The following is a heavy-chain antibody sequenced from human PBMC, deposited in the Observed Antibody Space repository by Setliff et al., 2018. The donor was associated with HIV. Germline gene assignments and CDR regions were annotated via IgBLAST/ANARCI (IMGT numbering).Heavy chain of an antibody. CDR2: IYPSDSDT. CDR3: ARCSGSYPCDGMDV. Sequence: GESLTLSCKGFGYRFTSYWIGWARHMPGKGLEWMGIIYPSDSDTRYSPSFQGQVTISADKSISIAYLQWNSLKASDTAMYYCARCSGSYPCDGMDVWGQGTTVTVSS. D-gene: IGHD1-26*01. V-gene: IGHV5-51*01. J-gene: IGHJ6*02. CDR1: GYRFTSYW.